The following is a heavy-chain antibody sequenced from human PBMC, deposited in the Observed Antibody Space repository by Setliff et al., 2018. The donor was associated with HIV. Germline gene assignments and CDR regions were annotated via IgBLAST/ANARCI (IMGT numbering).Heavy chain of an antibody. Sequence: SETLSLTCTVSGASKRDYYWTWIRRSPGKGLEWIGHIFHTGSATYNPSLRSRLTMSIDTSSGQFSLRLTSVTAADAAVYYCARQVSIPGVAVTPLDYWGQGSLVTVSS. D-gene: IGHD3-3*01. CDR1: GASKRDYY. CDR2: IFHTGSA. J-gene: IGHJ4*02. V-gene: IGHV4-59*08. CDR3: ARQVSIPGVAVTPLDY.